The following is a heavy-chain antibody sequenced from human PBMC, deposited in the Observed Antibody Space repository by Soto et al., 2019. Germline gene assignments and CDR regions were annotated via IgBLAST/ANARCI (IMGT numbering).Heavy chain of an antibody. V-gene: IGHV3-23*01. CDR1: GFTFSSYA. CDR3: TKDSSPGTPHDP. J-gene: IGHJ5*02. D-gene: IGHD6-13*01. CDR2: ISGSGGST. Sequence: QPGGSLRLSCAASGFTFSSYAMSWVRQAPGKGLEWVSSISGSGGSTYYADSVKGRFTISRDNSKNTLYLQMNSLRVEDTAVYYSTKDSSPGTPHDPWGQGTLVTVSS.